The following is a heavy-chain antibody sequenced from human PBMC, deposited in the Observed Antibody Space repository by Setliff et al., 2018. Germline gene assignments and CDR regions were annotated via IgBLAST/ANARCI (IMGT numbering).Heavy chain of an antibody. D-gene: IGHD2-15*01. CDR1: GGSISTTDYY. J-gene: IGHJ3*02. Sequence: SETLSLTCTVSGGSISTTDYYWGWIRQPPGKGLEWIGCVYYSGNTYYSPSLKSRVTMFVDTSKNQFSLKLNSVTAADTAVYYCARKGISALSGAFDMWGQGTMVTVSS. V-gene: IGHV4-39*07. CDR3: ARKGISALSGAFDM. CDR2: VYYSGNT.